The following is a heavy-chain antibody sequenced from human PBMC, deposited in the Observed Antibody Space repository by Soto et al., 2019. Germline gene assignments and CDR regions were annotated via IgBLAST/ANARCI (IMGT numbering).Heavy chain of an antibody. CDR3: ARDQYDFWSGVNWFDP. J-gene: IGHJ5*02. V-gene: IGHV4-4*07. CDR2: IYTSGST. D-gene: IGHD3-3*01. CDR1: NGSISSYY. Sequence: SQLMSVTCTVANGSISSYYWCCILQTALKGLELIVRIYTSGSTNYNPSLKSRVTMSVDTSKNQFSLKLSSVTAADTAVYYCARDQYDFWSGVNWFDPWRHGTLVTVSS.